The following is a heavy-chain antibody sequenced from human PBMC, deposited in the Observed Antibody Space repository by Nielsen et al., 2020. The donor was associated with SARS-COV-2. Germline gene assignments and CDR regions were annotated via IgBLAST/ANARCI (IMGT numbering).Heavy chain of an antibody. CDR1: AYTSTNYH. D-gene: IGHD2-21*02. V-gene: IGHV1-3*01. J-gene: IGHJ5*02. CDR3: VSVVTALAFDP. Sequence: SVKVSCKASAYTSTNYHIHWLHQAPGQRFEWMGWIHVGNGNTNYSQRFQGRLTITRDTSATTAYMELSSLTSQDTAVYFCVSVVTALAFDPWGQGTLVTVSS. CDR2: IHVGNGNT.